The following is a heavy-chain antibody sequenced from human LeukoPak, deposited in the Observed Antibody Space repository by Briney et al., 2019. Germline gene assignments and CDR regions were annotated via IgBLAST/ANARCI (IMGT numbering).Heavy chain of an antibody. CDR3: ARDSPDGSGTYYNDSPDY. CDR2: ISACNGKT. V-gene: IGHV1-18*04. CDR1: GYTFTSYY. J-gene: IGHJ4*02. Sequence: ASVTVSCKTSGYTFTSYYMHWVRQAPGQGLEWMGWISACNGKTNYRQKLQGRVTMNTDTSTSTAYMDLRSLRSDDTAIYYCARDSPDGSGTYYNDSPDYWGQGTLVTVSS. D-gene: IGHD3-10*01.